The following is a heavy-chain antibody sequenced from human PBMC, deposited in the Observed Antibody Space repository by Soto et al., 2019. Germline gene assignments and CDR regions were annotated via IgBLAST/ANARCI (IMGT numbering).Heavy chain of an antibody. Sequence: QVQLQESGPGLVRASETLSLTCTVSGGSISSNYWTWIRQPPGKGLEWIGYVYNSGSTNYNPSLKSRFTTSGDTSKRQFSLKVNSMTAADTAVYYCARYRREAVAGYTLDTWGQGILVTVSS. CDR2: VYNSGST. J-gene: IGHJ5*02. CDR3: ARYRREAVAGYTLDT. CDR1: GGSISSNY. V-gene: IGHV4-4*08. D-gene: IGHD6-13*01.